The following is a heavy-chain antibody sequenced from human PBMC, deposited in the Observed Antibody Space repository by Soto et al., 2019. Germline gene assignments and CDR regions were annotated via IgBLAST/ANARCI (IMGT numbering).Heavy chain of an antibody. V-gene: IGHV1-69*02. Sequence: GASVKVSCKASGGTFSSYTISWVRQAPGQGLEWMGRIIPILGIANYAQKFQGRVTITADKSTSTAYMELSSLRSEDTAVYYCACGYSYEENYYYYYYMDVWGKGTTVTVSS. CDR2: IIPILGIA. CDR1: GGTFSSYT. D-gene: IGHD5-18*01. J-gene: IGHJ6*03. CDR3: ACGYSYEENYYYYYYMDV.